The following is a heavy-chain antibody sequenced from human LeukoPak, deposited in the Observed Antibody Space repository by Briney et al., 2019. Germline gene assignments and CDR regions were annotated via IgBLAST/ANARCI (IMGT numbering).Heavy chain of an antibody. V-gene: IGHV1-18*01. Sequence: ASVKVSCKASVYTFTSYGISGVRQAPGQGLEWMGWISAYNGNTNYAQKLQGRVTMTTDTSTSTAYMELRSLRSDDTAVYYCARWEVPAAYYYYGMDVWGQGTTVTVSS. D-gene: IGHD2-2*01. CDR1: VYTFTSYG. CDR3: ARWEVPAAYYYYGMDV. J-gene: IGHJ6*02. CDR2: ISAYNGNT.